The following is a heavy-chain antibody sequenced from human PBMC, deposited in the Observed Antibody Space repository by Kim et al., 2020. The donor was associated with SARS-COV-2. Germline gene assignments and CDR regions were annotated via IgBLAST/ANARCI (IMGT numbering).Heavy chain of an antibody. CDR2: ISRSSSTT. Sequence: GGSLRLSCVVSGFTFSSKSMNWVRQAPGKGLEWVSYISRSSSTTYYADSVKGRFTISRDNAKNSLYLQMNSLRDEDTAIYYCAGDPACVGDCYGFLQHWGQGTLVTVSS. CDR3: AGDPACVGDCYGFLQH. CDR1: GFTFSSKS. J-gene: IGHJ1*01. D-gene: IGHD2-21*02. V-gene: IGHV3-48*02.